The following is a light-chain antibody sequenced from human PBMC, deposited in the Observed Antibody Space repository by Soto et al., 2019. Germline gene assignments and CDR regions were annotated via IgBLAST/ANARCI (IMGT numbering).Light chain of an antibody. J-gene: IGKJ2*01. CDR1: QTVSSSH. CDR2: GAS. Sequence: EVVLTQSPGTLSLSPGERATLSCRASQTVSSSHLAWYQQKHGQAPRLLIYGASDRATDIPDRFSGSGSGTDFTLTISRLEPEDFAVYYCQHFGSSPPKYTFGQGTKLEIK. CDR3: QHFGSSPPKYT. V-gene: IGKV3-20*01.